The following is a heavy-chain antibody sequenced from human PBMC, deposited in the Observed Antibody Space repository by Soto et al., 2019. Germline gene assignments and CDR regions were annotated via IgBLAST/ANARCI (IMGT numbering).Heavy chain of an antibody. D-gene: IGHD5-12*01. CDR2: ITSSGSTI. Sequence: GGSLRLSCAASGFTFSDYYMSWIRQAPGKGLEWVSYITSSGSTIYYADSVKGRFTISRDNAKNSLYLQMNSLRAEDTAVYYCAGDLSGYASGGFDPWGQGTLVTVSS. J-gene: IGHJ5*02. V-gene: IGHV3-11*01. CDR1: GFTFSDYY. CDR3: AGDLSGYASGGFDP.